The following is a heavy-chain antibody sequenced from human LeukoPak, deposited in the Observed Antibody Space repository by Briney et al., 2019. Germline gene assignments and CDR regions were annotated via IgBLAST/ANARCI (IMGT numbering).Heavy chain of an antibody. CDR1: GYTFTSYG. CDR2: ISAYNGNT. V-gene: IGHV1-18*01. Sequence: ASVKVSYKASGYTFTSYGIRWVRQAPGQGLEWMGWISAYNGNTNYAQKLQGRVTMTTDTSTSTAYMELRSLRFDDTAVYYCALISYCTTITCYYLDYWGQGTLVTVSS. CDR3: ALISYCTTITCYYLDY. J-gene: IGHJ4*02. D-gene: IGHD2-8*01.